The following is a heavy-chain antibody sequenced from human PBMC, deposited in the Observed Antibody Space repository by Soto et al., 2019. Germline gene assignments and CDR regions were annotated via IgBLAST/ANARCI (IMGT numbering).Heavy chain of an antibody. V-gene: IGHV4-34*01. D-gene: IGHD4-17*01. CDR3: ARVKVAETTPLGYFDY. CDR2: INHSGST. CDR1: GGSFSGYY. Sequence: PSETLSLTCAVYGGSFSGYYWSWIRQPPGKGLEWIGEINHSGSTNYNPSLKSRVTISVDTSKNQFSLKLSSVTAADTAVYYCARVKVAETTPLGYFDYWGQGTLVTVSS. J-gene: IGHJ4*02.